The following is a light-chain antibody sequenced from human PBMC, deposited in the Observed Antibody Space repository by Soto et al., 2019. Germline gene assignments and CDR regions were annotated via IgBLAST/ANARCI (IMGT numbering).Light chain of an antibody. Sequence: IVIGQSTGSLSVSEEKIATLSCRASQNIISNLAWYQQKSGQAPRLLIYGASTRATGIPARFSGSGSVTEFTLTISSLQSEDFEVYYCQQYNNLLITFAQGARLEIK. J-gene: IGKJ5*01. CDR2: GAS. CDR1: QNIISN. CDR3: QQYNNLLIT. V-gene: IGKV3-15*01.